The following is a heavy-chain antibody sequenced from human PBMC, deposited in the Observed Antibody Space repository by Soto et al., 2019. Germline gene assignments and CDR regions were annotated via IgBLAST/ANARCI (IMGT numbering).Heavy chain of an antibody. CDR2: ISYDGSNK. CDR3: DKRVY. CDR1: GFTFSSYA. Sequence: QVQLVESGGGVVQPGRSLRLSCAASGFTFSSYAMHWVRQAPGKGLEWVAVISYDGSNKYYADSVKGRFTISRDNSKNTLYLPMNSLRAEDTDVYYCDKRVYWGQGTLVTVSS. J-gene: IGHJ4*02. V-gene: IGHV3-30-3*01.